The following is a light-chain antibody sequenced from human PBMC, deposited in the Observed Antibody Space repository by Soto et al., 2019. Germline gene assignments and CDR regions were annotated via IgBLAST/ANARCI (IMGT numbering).Light chain of an antibody. CDR3: QSYDSSLSGDV. CDR2: ANN. J-gene: IGLJ1*01. Sequence: QSVLAQPPSLSGAPGQRVTISCTGGGSNIGTGYDVHWYQHLPGTAPKLLIFANNNRPSGVPDRFSGSKSGTSASLAITGLQAEDEADYFCQSYDSSLSGDVFGTGTKVTVL. V-gene: IGLV1-40*01. CDR1: GSNIGTGYD.